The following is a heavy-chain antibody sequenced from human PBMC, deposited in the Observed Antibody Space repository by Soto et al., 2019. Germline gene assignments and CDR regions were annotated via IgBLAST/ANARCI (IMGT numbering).Heavy chain of an antibody. V-gene: IGHV1-2*02. CDR2: INPSSGAT. CDR3: ARGLYSGSPSLAFDH. J-gene: IGHJ4*02. Sequence: QVQLVQSGAEGKKPGASVKVSCKTSGYTFSAYYIHWVRQAPGQGLEWLGWINPSSGATKFSQKLRGRVTMTRDMSISTIYLQLSGLRSDDTALYSCARGLYSGSPSLAFDHWGMGTLVTVSS. D-gene: IGHD1-26*01. CDR1: GYTFSAYY.